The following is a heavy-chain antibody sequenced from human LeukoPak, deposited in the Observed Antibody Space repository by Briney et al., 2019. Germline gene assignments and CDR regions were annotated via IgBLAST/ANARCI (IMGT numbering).Heavy chain of an antibody. CDR3: ARSRFGDYGMDV. Sequence: ASVKVSCKASGGTFSSYAISWVRQAPGQGLEWMGRIIPILGIANYAQKFQGRVTITAGKSTSTAYMELSSLRSEDTAVYYCARSRFGDYGMDVWGQGTTVTVSS. CDR2: IIPILGIA. J-gene: IGHJ6*02. D-gene: IGHD3-10*01. V-gene: IGHV1-69*04. CDR1: GGTFSSYA.